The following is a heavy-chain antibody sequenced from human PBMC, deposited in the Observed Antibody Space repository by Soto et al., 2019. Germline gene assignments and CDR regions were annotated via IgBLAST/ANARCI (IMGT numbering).Heavy chain of an antibody. Sequence: GGSLRLSCAASGFTFSSYGMHGVRQAPGKGLEWVAVIWYDGRNKYYADSVKGRFTISRDNSKNTLYLQMNSLRAWDTAVYYCASIAYCSGGSCPPIIWGQGTLVTVSS. CDR1: GFTFSSYG. D-gene: IGHD2-15*01. CDR3: ASIAYCSGGSCPPII. J-gene: IGHJ4*02. V-gene: IGHV3-33*01. CDR2: IWYDGRNK.